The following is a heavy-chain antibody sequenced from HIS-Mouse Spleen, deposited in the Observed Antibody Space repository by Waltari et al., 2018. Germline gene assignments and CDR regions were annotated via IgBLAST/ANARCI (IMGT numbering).Heavy chain of an antibody. CDR2: IDWDDDK. V-gene: IGHV2-70*15. D-gene: IGHD6-19*01. J-gene: IGHJ4*02. CDR3: ARIAEGYSSGWYAFDY. Sequence: QVTLRESGPALVKPTQTLTLTCTFSGFSLSTSGMCVSWLLHPSGKALEWLARIDWDDDKDYSTSLKTRLTISKDTSKNQVVLTMTNMDPVDTATYYCARIAEGYSSGWYAFDYWGQGTLVTVSS. CDR1: GFSLSTSGMC.